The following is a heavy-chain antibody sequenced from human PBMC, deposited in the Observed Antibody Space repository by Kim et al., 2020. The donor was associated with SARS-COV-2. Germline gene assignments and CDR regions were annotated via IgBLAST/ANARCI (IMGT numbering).Heavy chain of an antibody. D-gene: IGHD3-3*01. Sequence: RYSPSIQGQVTIAADKSIRTAYLQWSSLKASDTAMYYCARFGVVTSDAFDIWGQGTMVTVSS. CDR3: ARFGVVTSDAFDI. V-gene: IGHV5-51*01. J-gene: IGHJ3*02.